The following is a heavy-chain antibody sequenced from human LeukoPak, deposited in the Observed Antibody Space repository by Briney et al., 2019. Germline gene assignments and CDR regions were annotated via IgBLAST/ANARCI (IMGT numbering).Heavy chain of an antibody. CDR2: INAGGASK. Sequence: PGGSLRLSCAASGFTFSDFFMSWLRQAPGKGLEWVSSINAGGASKPYADSVRGRFAISRYKNKNSLYLQMNSLRAEDPAVYYCARGLGELFTPHDYWGQGTLVTVSS. CDR1: GFTFSDFF. D-gene: IGHD3-16*01. V-gene: IGHV3-11*04. CDR3: ARGLGELFTPHDY. J-gene: IGHJ4*02.